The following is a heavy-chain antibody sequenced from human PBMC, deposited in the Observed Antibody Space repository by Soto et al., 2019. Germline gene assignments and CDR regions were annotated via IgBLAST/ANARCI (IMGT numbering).Heavy chain of an antibody. CDR1: GFTFSSYA. J-gene: IGHJ6*02. CDR2: ISGSGGST. D-gene: IGHD1-26*01. V-gene: IGHV3-23*01. CDR3: AKDLPSGSFSYYYGMDV. Sequence: LRLSCAASGFTFSSYAMSWVRQAPGKGLEWVSAISGSGGSTYYADSVKGRFTISRDNSKNTLYLQMNSLRAEDTAVYYCAKDLPSGSFSYYYGMDVWGQGTTVTVSS.